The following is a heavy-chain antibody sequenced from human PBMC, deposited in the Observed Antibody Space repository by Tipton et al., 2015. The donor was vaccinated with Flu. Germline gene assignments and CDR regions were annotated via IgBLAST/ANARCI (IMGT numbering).Heavy chain of an antibody. Sequence: QVQLVQSGAEVKKRGASVKVSCKASGYTFTSYNMHWVRQAPGQGLEWMGIIYPAGGGISYAQKFQGRVIMTRDRSTGTVHMELSSLKSDDTAMYYCARDKGGGTYTFDVWGQGTMVTVSS. J-gene: IGHJ3*01. CDR2: IYPAGGGI. V-gene: IGHV1-46*01. CDR1: GYTFTSYN. CDR3: ARDKGGGTYTFDV. D-gene: IGHD1-1*01.